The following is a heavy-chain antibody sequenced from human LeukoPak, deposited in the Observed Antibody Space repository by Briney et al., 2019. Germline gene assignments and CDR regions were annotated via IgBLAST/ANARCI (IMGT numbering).Heavy chain of an antibody. D-gene: IGHD5-24*01. J-gene: IGHJ6*02. Sequence: ASVKVSCKASGYTLTSYYLHWVRQAPGQGLEWMAIINPSGGSTSHAQKFQGRVTMTRDTSASTVYMELSSLRSEDTDVYYCASVYKCGMDVWGQGTTVTVSS. CDR3: ASVYKCGMDV. CDR1: GYTLTSYY. CDR2: INPSGGST. V-gene: IGHV1-46*01.